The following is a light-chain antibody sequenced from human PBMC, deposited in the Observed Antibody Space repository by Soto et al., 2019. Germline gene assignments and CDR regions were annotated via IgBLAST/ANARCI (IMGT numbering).Light chain of an antibody. V-gene: IGKV3-11*01. CDR3: QQRSNRQLP. Sequence: EIVLTQSPATLSLSPGERATLSCRASQSVSSYLAWYQQKPGQAPRLLIYDASNRATGIPARFSGSGSGTDFTLTISSLEPEDFAVYYCQQRSNRQLPFGGGTKVEIK. CDR2: DAS. CDR1: QSVSSY. J-gene: IGKJ4*01.